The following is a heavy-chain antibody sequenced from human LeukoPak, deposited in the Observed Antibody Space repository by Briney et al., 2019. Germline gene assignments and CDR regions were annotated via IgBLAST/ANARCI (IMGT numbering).Heavy chain of an antibody. J-gene: IGHJ6*03. CDR3: ARTAAGYYYYYYMDV. CDR1: GFTFSSYS. Sequence: GGSLRLSCAASGFTFSSYSMNWVRQAPGKGLEWVSSISSSSSYIYYADSVKGRFTISRDNAKNSLYLQMNSLRAEDTAVYYCARTAAGYYYYYYMDVWGKGTTVTVSS. CDR2: ISSSSSYI. V-gene: IGHV3-21*01. D-gene: IGHD6-13*01.